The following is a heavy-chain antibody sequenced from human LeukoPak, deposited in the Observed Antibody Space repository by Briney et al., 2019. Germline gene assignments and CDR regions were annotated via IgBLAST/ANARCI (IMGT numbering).Heavy chain of an antibody. D-gene: IGHD3-22*01. CDR3: AKALADRDLPYYYDSSGYYLVLGC. V-gene: IGHV3-43*02. CDR2: ISGDGGST. Sequence: GGSLRLSCAASGFTFDDYAVHWVRQAPGKGLEWVSLISGDGGSTYYADSVKGRFTISRDNSKNSLYLQMNSLRTEDTALYYCAKALADRDLPYYYDSSGYYLVLGCWGQGTLVTVSS. J-gene: IGHJ4*02. CDR1: GFTFDDYA.